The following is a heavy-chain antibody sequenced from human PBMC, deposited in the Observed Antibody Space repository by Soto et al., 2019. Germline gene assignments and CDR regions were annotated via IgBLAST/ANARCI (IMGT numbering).Heavy chain of an antibody. Sequence: EVRLVESGGGLVQPGGSLRLSCAASGFPFSSHWLQWVRQVPGRGLVWVSRIDNTGSSAIYADSVRGLFTVSRDNAKDTLYLHMNSLRAEDTAVYYCATLNGYDYWGQGTLVTVSS. CDR3: ATLNGYDY. V-gene: IGHV3-74*01. CDR1: GFPFSSHW. D-gene: IGHD5-12*01. J-gene: IGHJ4*02. CDR2: IDNTGSSA.